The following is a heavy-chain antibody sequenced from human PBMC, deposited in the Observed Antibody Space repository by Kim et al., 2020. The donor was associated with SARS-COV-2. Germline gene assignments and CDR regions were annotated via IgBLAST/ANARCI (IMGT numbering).Heavy chain of an antibody. Sequence: KSRVTISVDTSKNQFSLKLSSVTAADTAVYYCASGVVVPAAIQAGSWFDPWGQGTLVTVSS. V-gene: IGHV4-34*01. D-gene: IGHD2-2*01. CDR3: ASGVVVPAAIQAGSWFDP. J-gene: IGHJ5*02.